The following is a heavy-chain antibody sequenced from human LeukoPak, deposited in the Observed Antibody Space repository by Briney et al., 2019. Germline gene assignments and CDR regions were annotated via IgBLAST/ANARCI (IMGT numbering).Heavy chain of an antibody. CDR1: GGTFSSYA. D-gene: IGHD3-9*01. J-gene: IGHJ5*02. CDR2: IIPIFGTA. Sequence: SAKVSCKASGGTFSSYAISWVRQAPGQGLEWMGGIIPIFGTANYAQKFQGRVTITTDESTSTAYMELSSLRSEDTAVYYCARDMRNYDILTGYPNWFDPWGQGTLVTVSS. CDR3: ARDMRNYDILTGYPNWFDP. V-gene: IGHV1-69*05.